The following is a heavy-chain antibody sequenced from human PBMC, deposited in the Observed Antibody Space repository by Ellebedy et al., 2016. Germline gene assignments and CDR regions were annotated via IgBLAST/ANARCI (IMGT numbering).Heavy chain of an antibody. D-gene: IGHD3-3*01. CDR1: GYSFTSYW. CDR2: IYPGDSDT. J-gene: IGHJ4*02. CDR3: ARRRDGVAIYEGYFDY. Sequence: GESLKISXKGSGYSFTSYWIGWVRQMPGKGLEWMGIIYPGDSDTRYSPSFQGQVTISADKSISTAYLQWSSLKASDTAMYYCARRRDGVAIYEGYFDYWGQGTLVTVSS. V-gene: IGHV5-51*01.